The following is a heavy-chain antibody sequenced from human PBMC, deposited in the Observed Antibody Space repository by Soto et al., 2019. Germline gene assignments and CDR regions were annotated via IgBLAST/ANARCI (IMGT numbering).Heavy chain of an antibody. D-gene: IGHD3-10*01. CDR3: ARLYYYASYYYYGMDV. V-gene: IGHV5-51*01. J-gene: IGHJ6*02. Sequence: GESLKISCKGSGYSFSSYWIAWVRQMPGKGLEWMGIIYPGDSATRYSPSFRGQVTISVDKSITTAYLQWSSLKASDTAMYYCARLYYYASYYYYGMDVWGQGTTVTVSS. CDR2: IYPGDSAT. CDR1: GYSFSSYW.